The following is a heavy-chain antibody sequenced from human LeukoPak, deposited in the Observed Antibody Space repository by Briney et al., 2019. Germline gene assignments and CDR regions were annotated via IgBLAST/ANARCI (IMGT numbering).Heavy chain of an antibody. D-gene: IGHD3-10*01. CDR1: GGSISPLY. CDR3: ARGGVAAKYYFDY. V-gene: IGHV4-59*11. Sequence: SETLSLTCTVSGGSISPLYWSWIRQPPGKRLEFIGYIYYSGTTNYNPSLKSRVTLSVDTSKNQFSLNLSSVTAADTAVYYCARGGVAAKYYFDYWGQGTLVTVSS. CDR2: IYYSGTT. J-gene: IGHJ4*02.